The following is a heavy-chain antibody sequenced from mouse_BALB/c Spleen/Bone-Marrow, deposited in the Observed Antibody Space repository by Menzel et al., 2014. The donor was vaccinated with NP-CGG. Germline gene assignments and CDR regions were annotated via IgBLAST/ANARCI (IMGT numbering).Heavy chain of an antibody. CDR2: IWSGGST. CDR1: GFSLTTYG. Sequence: VKVVESGPGLVQPSQSLSITCTVSGFSLTTYGVHWVRQSPGKGLEWLGVIWSGGSTDYNAAFISRLSISKDNSKSQVFFKMNSLQANDTAIYYCARRNGNFRYYAMDYWGQGTSVTVSS. CDR3: ARRNGNFRYYAMDY. V-gene: IGHV2-2*02. J-gene: IGHJ4*01. D-gene: IGHD2-1*01.